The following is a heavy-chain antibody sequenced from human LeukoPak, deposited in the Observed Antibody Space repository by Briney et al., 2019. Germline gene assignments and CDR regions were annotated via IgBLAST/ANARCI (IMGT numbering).Heavy chain of an antibody. CDR1: GYSFTSYW. D-gene: IGHD5-18*01. J-gene: IGHJ3*02. Sequence: GESLKISFKGSGYSFTSYWIGWVRQMPGKGLEWMGIIYPGDSDTRYSPSFQGQVTISADKSISTAYLQWSSLKASDTAMYYCARRLDVDTAIGAFDIWGQGTMVTVSS. CDR3: ARRLDVDTAIGAFDI. V-gene: IGHV5-51*01. CDR2: IYPGDSDT.